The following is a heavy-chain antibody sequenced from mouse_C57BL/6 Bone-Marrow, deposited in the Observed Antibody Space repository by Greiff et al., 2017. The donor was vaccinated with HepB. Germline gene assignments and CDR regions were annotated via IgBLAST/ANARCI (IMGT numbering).Heavy chain of an antibody. Sequence: EVQLQESGPELVKPGASVKMSCKASGYTFTDYNMHWVQQSHGKSLEWIGYINPNNGGTSYNQKFKGKATLTVDKSSNTAYMQLSSLTSEDSAVYYCARSPIYYDYDVDYAMDYWGQGTSVTVSS. D-gene: IGHD2-4*01. CDR2: INPNNGGT. J-gene: IGHJ4*01. V-gene: IGHV1-22*01. CDR1: GYTFTDYN. CDR3: ARSPIYYDYDVDYAMDY.